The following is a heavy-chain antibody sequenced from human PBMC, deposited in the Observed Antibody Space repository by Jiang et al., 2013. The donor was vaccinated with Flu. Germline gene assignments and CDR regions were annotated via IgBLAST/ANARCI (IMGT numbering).Heavy chain of an antibody. D-gene: IGHD5-24*01. Sequence: NWIRQSPSRGLEWLGRTYYRSKWYNDYAVSVKSRITINPDTSKNQFSLQLNSVTPEDTAVYYCARDLRDGYYGMDVWGQGTTVTVSS. CDR3: ARDLRDGYYGMDV. V-gene: IGHV6-1*01. J-gene: IGHJ6*02. CDR2: TYYRSKWYN.